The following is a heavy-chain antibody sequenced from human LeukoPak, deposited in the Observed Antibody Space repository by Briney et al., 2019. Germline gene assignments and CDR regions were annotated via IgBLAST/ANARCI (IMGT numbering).Heavy chain of an antibody. J-gene: IGHJ5*02. V-gene: IGHV4-39*01. CDR2: IHYSGST. CDR1: GDSISSGSYS. Sequence: PSETLSLTCTVSGDSISSGSYSWGWIRQPPGKGLEWIGSIHYSGSTYYNPSLNSRVTISVDTPKNQFSLKLSSVTAADTAVYYCARPLASGWYSWFDPWAREPWSPSPQ. CDR3: ARPLASGWYSWFDP. D-gene: IGHD6-19*01.